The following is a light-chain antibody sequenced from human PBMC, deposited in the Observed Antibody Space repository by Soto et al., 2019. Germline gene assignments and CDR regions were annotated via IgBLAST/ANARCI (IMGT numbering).Light chain of an antibody. CDR2: KAY. CDR1: QSISSW. CDR3: QQYSDNWT. J-gene: IGKJ1*01. Sequence: DIQMTQSPSTLSASVGDRVTITCRASQSISSWLAGYQQKPGTAPNLLIYKAYTLQGGVPSRFSGSGSGTEFTLTISSLQPDDSAIYYCQQYSDNWTFGQGTKVEIK. V-gene: IGKV1-5*03.